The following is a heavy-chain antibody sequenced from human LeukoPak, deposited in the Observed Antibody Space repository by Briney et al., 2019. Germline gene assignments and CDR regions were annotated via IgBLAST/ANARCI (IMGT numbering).Heavy chain of an antibody. CDR3: ASLNSNIVVVPAAMGIWSNDAFDI. CDR1: GGSFSGYY. J-gene: IGHJ3*02. Sequence: SETLSLTCAVYGGSFSGYYWSWIRQPPGKGLEWIGETNHSGSTNYNPSLKSRGTISVDTSKNQFSLKLSSVTAADTAVYYCASLNSNIVVVPAAMGIWSNDAFDIWGQGTMVTVSS. CDR2: TNHSGST. V-gene: IGHV4-34*01. D-gene: IGHD2-2*01.